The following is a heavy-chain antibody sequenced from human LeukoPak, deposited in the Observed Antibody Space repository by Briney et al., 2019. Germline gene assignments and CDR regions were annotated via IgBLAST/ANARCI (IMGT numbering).Heavy chain of an antibody. Sequence: PGGSLRLSCAASGFTFSSYAMSWVRQAPGKGLEWVSVISVSGGSTYYADSVKGRFTISRDNSKNTLYLQMNSLRAEDTAVYYCAKDAPGYYDVDYFDYWGQGTLVTVSS. CDR3: AKDAPGYYDVDYFDY. V-gene: IGHV3-23*01. CDR1: GFTFSSYA. CDR2: ISVSGGST. D-gene: IGHD3-10*02. J-gene: IGHJ4*02.